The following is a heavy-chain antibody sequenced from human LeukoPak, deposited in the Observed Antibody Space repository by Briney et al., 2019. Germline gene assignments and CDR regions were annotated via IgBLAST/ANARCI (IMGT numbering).Heavy chain of an antibody. D-gene: IGHD1-1*01. CDR3: ARRTTGTGPFDY. J-gene: IGHJ4*02. Sequence: SETLSLTCTVSGGSISSYYWSWIRQPPGEGLEWIAYIYYRGSTNYNPSLKSRVTISVDTSKNQFSLKLSSVTAADTAVYYCARRTTGTGPFDYWGQGTLVTVSS. CDR2: IYYRGST. CDR1: GGSISSYY. V-gene: IGHV4-59*08.